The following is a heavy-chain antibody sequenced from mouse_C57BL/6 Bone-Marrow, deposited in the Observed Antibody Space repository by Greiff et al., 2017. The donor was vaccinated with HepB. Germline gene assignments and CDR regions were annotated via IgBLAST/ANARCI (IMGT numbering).Heavy chain of an antibody. CDR1: GYSFTGYF. V-gene: IGHV1-20*01. J-gene: IGHJ1*03. CDR2: INPYNGDT. Sequence: EVQLQQSGPELVKPGDSVKISCKASGYSFTGYFMNWVMQSHGKSLEWIGRINPYNGDTFYNQKFKGKATLTVDKSSSTAHMELRSLTSEDSAVYYCARYSRRESHWYFDVWGTGTTVTVSS. CDR3: ARYSRRESHWYFDV.